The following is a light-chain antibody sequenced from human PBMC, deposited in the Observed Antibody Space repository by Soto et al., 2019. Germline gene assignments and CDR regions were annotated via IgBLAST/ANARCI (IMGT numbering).Light chain of an antibody. CDR2: DAS. CDR3: YQHGLSPPYT. V-gene: IGKV3-11*01. Sequence: ELVFPQCHANVSLSPGDSSPLSCQRRQSLGNYLAWYQQKPGQAPPLLIFDASNRATGIPARFSGSGSGTDFSLTISRLEPEDFAVYYCYQHGLSPPYTFGPGTKVDIK. J-gene: IGKJ3*01. CDR1: QSLGNY.